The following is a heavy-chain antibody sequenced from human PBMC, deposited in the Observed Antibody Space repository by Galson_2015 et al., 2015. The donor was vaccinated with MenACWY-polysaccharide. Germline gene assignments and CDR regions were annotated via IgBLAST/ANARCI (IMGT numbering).Heavy chain of an antibody. V-gene: IGHV3-30-3*01. Sequence: SLRLSCAASRFTFNSYAMHWVRQAPGKGLEWVAVISYDASNKYYADSVEGRFTISRDNSKNTLYLQMNSLGAEDTAVYYCARDYCSRTSCSGMDVWGQGTTVTVSS. CDR2: ISYDASNK. J-gene: IGHJ6*02. CDR3: ARDYCSRTSCSGMDV. CDR1: RFTFNSYA. D-gene: IGHD2-2*01.